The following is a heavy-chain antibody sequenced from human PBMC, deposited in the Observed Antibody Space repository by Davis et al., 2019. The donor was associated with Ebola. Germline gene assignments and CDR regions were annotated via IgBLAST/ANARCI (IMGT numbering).Heavy chain of an antibody. CDR2: IIPVVDTK. Sequence: SVKVSCKTSGYTFSSQAMHWVRQAPGQRLEWMGRIIPVVDTKDYAQKFQGRVTLTADKATNTAYMELSGLRFDDTAVYYCAGGRWFDPWGQGTLVSVTS. V-gene: IGHV1-69*04. J-gene: IGHJ5*02. CDR1: GYTFSSQA. CDR3: AGGRWFDP.